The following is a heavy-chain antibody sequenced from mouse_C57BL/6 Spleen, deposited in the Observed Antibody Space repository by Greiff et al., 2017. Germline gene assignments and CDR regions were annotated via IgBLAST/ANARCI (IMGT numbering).Heavy chain of an antibody. CDR1: GYSITSGYY. CDR3: ARENLEYYFDY. Sequence: EVHLVESGPGLVKPSQSLSLTCSVTGYSITSGYYWNWIRQFPGNKLEWMGYISYDGSNNYNPSLKNRISITRDTSKNQFFLKLNSVTTEDTATYYCARENLEYYFDYWGQGTTLTVSS. CDR2: ISYDGSN. J-gene: IGHJ2*01. V-gene: IGHV3-6*01.